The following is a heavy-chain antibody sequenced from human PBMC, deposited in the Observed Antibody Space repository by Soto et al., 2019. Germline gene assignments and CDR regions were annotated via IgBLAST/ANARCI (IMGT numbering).Heavy chain of an antibody. Sequence: GGSLRLSCAASGFTFSSYAMSWVRQASLKGLEWVSALSGTGGSTYYADSVKGRFTISRDNSKNTVYLQMNSLRAEDKAVYYCARGEGFYDISGYSSPHGMDVWGQGNKVTVSS. D-gene: IGHD3-22*01. CDR2: LSGTGGST. J-gene: IGHJ6*02. CDR1: GFTFSSYA. CDR3: ARGEGFYDISGYSSPHGMDV. V-gene: IGHV3-23*01.